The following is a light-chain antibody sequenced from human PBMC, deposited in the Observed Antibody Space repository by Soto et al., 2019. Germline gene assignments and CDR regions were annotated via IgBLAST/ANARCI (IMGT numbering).Light chain of an antibody. J-gene: IGLJ3*02. Sequence: QSVLTQPASVSGSPGQSITISCTGTNSDVGGYNYVSWYQQHPGKAPKLMIYEVSNRPSGVSNRFSGSKSGNTASLTISGLQAEDEADYYCSSYTSSSTPVFGGGTKLNVL. CDR1: NSDVGGYNY. V-gene: IGLV2-14*01. CDR2: EVS. CDR3: SSYTSSSTPV.